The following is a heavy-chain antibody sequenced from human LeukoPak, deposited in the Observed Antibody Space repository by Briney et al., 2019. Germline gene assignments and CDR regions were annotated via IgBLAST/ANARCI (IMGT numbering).Heavy chain of an antibody. J-gene: IGHJ6*03. CDR1: GFTFSSYS. Sequence: GGSLRLSCAASGFTFSSYSMNWVRQAPGKGLEWVSYISSSSSTIYYADSVKGRFTISRDNSKNSLYLQMNSLRAEDTAVYYCARTLEQWLVRYYYYYMDVWGKGTTVTVSS. CDR3: ARTLEQWLVRYYYYYMDV. CDR2: ISSSSSTI. D-gene: IGHD6-19*01. V-gene: IGHV3-48*01.